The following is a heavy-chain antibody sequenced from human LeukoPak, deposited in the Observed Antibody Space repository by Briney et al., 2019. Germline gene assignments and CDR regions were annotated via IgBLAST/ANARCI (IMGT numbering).Heavy chain of an antibody. CDR2: IYHSGST. Sequence: SETLSLTCTVSGYSISSGYYWGWIRQPPGKGLEWIGSIYHSGSTYYNPSLKSRVTISIDTSNNQFYLKLSSLTAADTAVYYCARRDDSSGYHKIFDYWGQGTLVTVSS. CDR3: ARRDDSSGYHKIFDY. CDR1: GYSISSGYY. J-gene: IGHJ4*02. D-gene: IGHD3-22*01. V-gene: IGHV4-38-2*02.